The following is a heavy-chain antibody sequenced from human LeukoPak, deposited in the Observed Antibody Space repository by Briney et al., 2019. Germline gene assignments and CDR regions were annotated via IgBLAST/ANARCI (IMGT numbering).Heavy chain of an antibody. CDR1: GFTFSSYS. V-gene: IGHV3-21*01. Sequence: GGSLRLSCAASGFTFSSYSMNWVRQAPGKGLEWVSSISSSSSYIYYADSVKGRFTISRDNAKNSLYLQMNSLRAEDTAVYYCARDRYCSSTSCYSPAYWGQGTLVTVSS. D-gene: IGHD2-2*01. CDR3: ARDRYCSSTSCYSPAY. J-gene: IGHJ4*02. CDR2: ISSSSSYI.